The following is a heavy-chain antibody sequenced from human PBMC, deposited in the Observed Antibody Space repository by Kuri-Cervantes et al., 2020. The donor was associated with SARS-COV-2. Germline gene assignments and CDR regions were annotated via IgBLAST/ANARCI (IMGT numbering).Heavy chain of an antibody. CDR2: INPNSGGT. CDR1: GYTFTGYY. D-gene: IGHD6-6*01. Sequence: ASVKVSCKASGYTFTGYYIHWVRQAPGQGLEWMGWINPNSGGTNYAQKFQGRVTVTSDTSISTAYMELSGLRSDDTAVYYCTRDGGIAARSDYWCQGTLVTVSS. J-gene: IGHJ4*02. CDR3: TRDGGIAARSDY. V-gene: IGHV1-2*02.